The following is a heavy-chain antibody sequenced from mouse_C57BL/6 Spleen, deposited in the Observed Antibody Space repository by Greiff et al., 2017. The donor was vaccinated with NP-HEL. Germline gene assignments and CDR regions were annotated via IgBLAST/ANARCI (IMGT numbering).Heavy chain of an antibody. CDR2: INPSTGGT. V-gene: IGHV1-42*01. Sequence: EVQLQESGPELVKPGASVKISCKASGYSFTGYYMNWVKQSPEKSLEWIGEINPSTGGTTYNQKFKAKATLTVDKSSSTAYMQLKSLTSEDSAVYYCARLDYYGPDYWGQGTTLTVSS. CDR3: ARLDYYGPDY. D-gene: IGHD1-2*01. CDR1: GYSFTGYY. J-gene: IGHJ2*01.